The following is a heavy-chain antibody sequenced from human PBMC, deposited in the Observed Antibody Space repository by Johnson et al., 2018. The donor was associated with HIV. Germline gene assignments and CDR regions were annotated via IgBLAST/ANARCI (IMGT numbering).Heavy chain of an antibody. V-gene: IGHV3-48*04. J-gene: IGHJ3*02. CDR2: ISSSGSSI. CDR3: AGGITRKRPTAFES. Sequence: MLLVESGGGVVQPGRSLRLSCAASGFTFSSYGMHWVRQAPGKGLEWVSYISSSGSSIYYADSVKGRFTISRDNAKNSLYLQMNSLRAEDTAVYYCAGGITRKRPTAFESGGKGTVVTV. CDR1: GFTFSSYG. D-gene: IGHD3-10*01.